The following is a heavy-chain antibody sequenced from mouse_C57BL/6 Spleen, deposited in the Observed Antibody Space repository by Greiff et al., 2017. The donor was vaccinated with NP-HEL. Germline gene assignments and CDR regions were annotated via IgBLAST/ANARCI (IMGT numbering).Heavy chain of an antibody. J-gene: IGHJ1*03. CDR3: ARRVDGYHWYFDV. D-gene: IGHD2-3*01. Sequence: DVQLVESGGGLVKPGGSLKLSCAASGFTFSDYGMHWVRQAPEKGLEWVAYISSGSSTIYYADTVKGRFTISRDNAKNTLFLQMTSLRSEDTAMYYCARRVDGYHWYFDVWGTGTTVTVSS. CDR1: GFTFSDYG. CDR2: ISSGSSTI. V-gene: IGHV5-17*01.